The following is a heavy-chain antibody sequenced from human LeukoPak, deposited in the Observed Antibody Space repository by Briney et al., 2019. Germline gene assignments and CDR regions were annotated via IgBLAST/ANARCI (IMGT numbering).Heavy chain of an antibody. D-gene: IGHD3-9*01. V-gene: IGHV3-43*02. CDR2: IRWDGGST. CDR1: GFTFDDYA. Sequence: GSLRLSCAASGFTFDDYAMHWVRQAPGKGLEWVSPIRWDGGSTYYADSVKGRFTISRDNSKNYLYLQMNNLRTEDTALYYCAKDILTGYYITYWGQRTLVTVSS. J-gene: IGHJ4*02. CDR3: AKDILTGYYITY.